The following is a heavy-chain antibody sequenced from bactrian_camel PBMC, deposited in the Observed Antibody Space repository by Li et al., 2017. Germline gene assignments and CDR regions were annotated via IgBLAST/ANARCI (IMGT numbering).Heavy chain of an antibody. CDR3: AADSRLCVVPQRCSGPYCDGRLVGL. J-gene: IGHJ4*01. CDR2: ISSPGHT. D-gene: IGHD2*01. CDR1: GFFGGVC. V-gene: IGHV3S53*01. Sequence: HVQLVESGGGSVQAGGSLRLSCAQRGFFGGVCMAWFRQTPGKEREEVATISSPGHTTYRDDVKGRFTISRDNTKNTIYLQMNSLQPEDTALYYCAADSRLCVVPQRCSGPYCDGRLVGLWGQGTQVTVS.